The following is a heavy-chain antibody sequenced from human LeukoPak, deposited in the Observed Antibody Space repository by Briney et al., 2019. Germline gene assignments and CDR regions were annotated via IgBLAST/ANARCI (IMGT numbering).Heavy chain of an antibody. CDR1: GFTFSSYA. CDR2: ISSNGGST. CDR3: ARVIAAAGISWFDP. D-gene: IGHD6-13*01. J-gene: IGHJ5*02. Sequence: PGGSLRLSCAASGFTFSSYAMHWVRQAPGKGLEYVSAISSNGGSTYYANSVKGRFTISRDNSKNTLYLQMGSLRAEDTAVYYCARVIAAAGISWFDPWGQGTLVTVSS. V-gene: IGHV3-64*01.